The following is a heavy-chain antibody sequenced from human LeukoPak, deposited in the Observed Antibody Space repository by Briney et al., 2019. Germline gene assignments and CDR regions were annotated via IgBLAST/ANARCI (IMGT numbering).Heavy chain of an antibody. J-gene: IGHJ5*02. D-gene: IGHD4-23*01. V-gene: IGHV1-46*01. CDR3: ARSQGGNTLWFDP. CDR2: INTSGGST. CDR1: GYTFTSYY. Sequence: ASVKVSCKASGYTFTSYYMHWVRQAPGQGLEWMGIINTSGGSTTYTQKFQGRVSMTRDTSTSTVYLEVSSLRSEDTAVYYCARSQGGNTLWFDPWGQGTLVTVSS.